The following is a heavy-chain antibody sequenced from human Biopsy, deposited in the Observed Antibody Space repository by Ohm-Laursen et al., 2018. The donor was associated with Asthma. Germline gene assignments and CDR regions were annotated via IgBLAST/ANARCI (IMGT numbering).Heavy chain of an antibody. D-gene: IGHD6-19*01. V-gene: IGHV1-69*13. CDR3: ARCQVGYSSGWSLLLKKIYYSGMDV. J-gene: IGHJ6*02. CDR2: IMTVFGTT. CDR1: GGTLSNFA. Sequence: SVKVSCKAPGGTLSNFAISWVRQAPGQGLEWLGGIMTVFGTTNYAQKFQGRVTITADESTSTAYMEVTSLRSEDAAIYYCARCQVGYSSGWSLLLKKIYYSGMDVWGQGTAVTVSS.